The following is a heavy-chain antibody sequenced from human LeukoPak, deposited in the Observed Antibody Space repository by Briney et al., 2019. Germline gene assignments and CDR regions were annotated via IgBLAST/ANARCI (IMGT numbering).Heavy chain of an antibody. V-gene: IGHV4-34*01. CDR1: GGSFSDYY. CDR2: INHRGST. CDR3: ATYSTGFDI. Sequence: SETLSLTRAVYGGSFSDYYWTWIRQPPGKGLEWIGEINHRGSTHYNPSLKSRVTISVDTSKKQFSLKLSSVTAADTAVYYCATYSTGFDIWGQGPVVTVSS. D-gene: IGHD6-19*01. J-gene: IGHJ3*02.